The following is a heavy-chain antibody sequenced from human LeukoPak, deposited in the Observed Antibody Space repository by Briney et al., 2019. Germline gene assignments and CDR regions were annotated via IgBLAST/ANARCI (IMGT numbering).Heavy chain of an antibody. V-gene: IGHV3-30*04. D-gene: IGHD5-18*01. Sequence: GRSLRLSCAASGFTFSDYAMHWVRQVPGKGLEWVALISYDGSNKYYADSVKGRFTISRDNAKNSLYLQMNSLRAEDTAVYYCARVQRGYSYNPLGYYYYYMDVWGKGTTVTVSS. CDR2: ISYDGSNK. J-gene: IGHJ6*03. CDR3: ARVQRGYSYNPLGYYYYYMDV. CDR1: GFTFSDYA.